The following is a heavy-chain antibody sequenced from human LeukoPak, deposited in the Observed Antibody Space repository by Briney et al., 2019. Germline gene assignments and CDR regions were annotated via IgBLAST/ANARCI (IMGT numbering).Heavy chain of an antibody. CDR1: GFTFSSYG. J-gene: IGHJ4*02. CDR3: ARGGVRYYYDSSGYYFDY. CDR2: IRYDGSNK. Sequence: GGSLRLSCAASGFTFSSYGMHWVRQAPGKGLEWVAFIRYDGSNKYYADSVKGRFTISRDNAKNSLYLQMDSLRAEDTAVYYCARGGVRYYYDSSGYYFDYWGQGTLVTVSS. D-gene: IGHD3-22*01. V-gene: IGHV3-30*02.